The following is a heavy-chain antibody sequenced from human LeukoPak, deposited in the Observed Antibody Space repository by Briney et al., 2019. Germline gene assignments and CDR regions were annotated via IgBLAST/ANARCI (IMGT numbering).Heavy chain of an antibody. Sequence: ASVKVSCKASGYTFTSYDINWVRQATGQGLEWMGWKNPDSGHTGYAQKFQGRVTITRDTSISTVYIELSSLRSEDTAVYYCARGRKSGGYFYYMDVWGKGTTVTVSS. CDR1: GYTFTSYD. CDR2: KNPDSGHT. D-gene: IGHD1-14*01. V-gene: IGHV1-8*03. CDR3: ARGRKSGGYFYYMDV. J-gene: IGHJ6*03.